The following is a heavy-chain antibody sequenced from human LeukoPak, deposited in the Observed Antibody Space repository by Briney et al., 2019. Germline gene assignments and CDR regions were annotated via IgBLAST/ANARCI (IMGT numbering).Heavy chain of an antibody. V-gene: IGHV4-30-2*01. Sequence: SETLSLTCTVSGGSISSGAYYWSWIRQPPGKGLEWIGYIYHSGSTYYNPSLKSRVTISVDRSKNQFSLKLSSVTAADTAVYYCARDAGYGHYNYWGQGTLVTVSS. J-gene: IGHJ4*02. CDR2: IYHSGST. CDR1: GGSISSGAYY. CDR3: ARDAGYGHYNY. D-gene: IGHD5-18*01.